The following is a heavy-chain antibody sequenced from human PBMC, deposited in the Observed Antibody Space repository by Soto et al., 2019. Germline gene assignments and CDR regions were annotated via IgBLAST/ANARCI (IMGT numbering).Heavy chain of an antibody. J-gene: IGHJ4*02. CDR1: GFTFSYYW. Sequence: GGSLRLSCAASGFTFSYYWMHWVRQAPGKGLVWVSRIYSDGGSTDYADSVKGRFTISRDNAKNTVYLQMNSLRAEDTALYYCAGGPGYSARSVAVDYWGQGTLVNVSS. CDR3: AGGPGYSARSVAVDY. D-gene: IGHD5-18*01. CDR2: IYSDGGST. V-gene: IGHV3-74*01.